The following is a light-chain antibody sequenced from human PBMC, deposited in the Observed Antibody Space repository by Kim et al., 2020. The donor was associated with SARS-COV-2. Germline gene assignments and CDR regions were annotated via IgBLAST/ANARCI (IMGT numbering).Light chain of an antibody. CDR3: QKAHGT. V-gene: IGKV1-39*01. CDR2: WTS. CDR1: QTITAD. J-gene: IGKJ1*01. Sequence: SLSASVGDRVIITCRASQTITADLNWYQQKPGKVPKLLIYWTSNLASGVPSRFSGSGSGTDFTLTVNNLQPEDFATYYCQKAHGTFGLGTKVDIK.